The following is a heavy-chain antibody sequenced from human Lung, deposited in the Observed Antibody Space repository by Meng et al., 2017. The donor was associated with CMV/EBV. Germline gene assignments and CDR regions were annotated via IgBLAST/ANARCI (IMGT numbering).Heavy chain of an antibody. Sequence: GESLKISCAASGFTFDDYGMHWVRQTPGKGLEWVAFIRHDGTNKFYGVSVKGRFTISRDNSKNTVYLQMNSLRPEETAVYYCAKDLLLFGGPNAYFDYWGQGXLVTVSS. CDR3: AKDLLLFGGPNAYFDY. D-gene: IGHD3-16*01. CDR1: GFTFDDYG. V-gene: IGHV3-30*02. CDR2: IRHDGTNK. J-gene: IGHJ4*02.